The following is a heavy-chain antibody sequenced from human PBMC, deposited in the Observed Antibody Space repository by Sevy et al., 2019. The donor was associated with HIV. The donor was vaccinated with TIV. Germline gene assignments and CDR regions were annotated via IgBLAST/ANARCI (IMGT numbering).Heavy chain of an antibody. J-gene: IGHJ4*02. CDR1: GFTFSSYE. CDR3: ARVDFWSGYLVY. D-gene: IGHD3-3*01. Sequence: GGSLRLSYAASGFTFSSYEMIWVRQAPGKGLEWVSYISSSGSTIYYADSVKGRFTISRDNAKNSLYLQMNSLRAEDTAVYYCARVDFWSGYLVYWGQGTLVTVSS. CDR2: ISSSGSTI. V-gene: IGHV3-48*03.